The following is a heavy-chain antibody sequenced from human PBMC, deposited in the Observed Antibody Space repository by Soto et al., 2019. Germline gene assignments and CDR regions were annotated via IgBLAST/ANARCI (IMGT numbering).Heavy chain of an antibody. J-gene: IGHJ5*02. CDR3: ARVCSSTSCYYARNNWFDP. Sequence: SETLSLTCAVSGYSISTGFNWGWIRQPPGKGLEWIGYIYYSGSTYYNPSLKSRVTISVDTSKNQFSLKLSSVTAADTAVYYCARVCSSTSCYYARNNWFDPWGQGTLVTVSS. D-gene: IGHD2-2*01. CDR1: GYSISTGFN. CDR2: IYYSGST. V-gene: IGHV4-38-2*01.